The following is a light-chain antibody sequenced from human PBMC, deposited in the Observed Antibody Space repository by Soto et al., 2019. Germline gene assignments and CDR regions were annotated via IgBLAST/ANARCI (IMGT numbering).Light chain of an antibody. V-gene: IGKV1-17*01. CDR3: LQHNSYHPT. CDR1: QGIGSA. Sequence: DIQMTQSPSSLSASVGDRVTITCRASQGIGSALGWYQQKPRKAPKRLIYAASSLQSGGPSRFSGSGSGTEFTLTISSLQPEDFAAYYCLQHNSYHPTFGGGTKVEIK. CDR2: AAS. J-gene: IGKJ4*01.